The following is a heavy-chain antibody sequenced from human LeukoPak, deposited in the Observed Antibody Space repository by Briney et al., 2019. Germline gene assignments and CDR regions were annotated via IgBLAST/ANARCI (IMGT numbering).Heavy chain of an antibody. CDR3: ARESNINNWFDP. V-gene: IGHV4-30-2*06. Sequence: SETLSLTCTVSGGSYSSGGHPWSWIRQSPGKGLEWIGYIYDSGSTFYNPSLKSRVTMSIDRSNNQFSLKLSSVTAADTAVYYCARESNINNWFDPWGQGTLVTVSS. D-gene: IGHD2/OR15-2a*01. CDR2: IYDSGST. CDR1: GGSYSSGGHP. J-gene: IGHJ5*02.